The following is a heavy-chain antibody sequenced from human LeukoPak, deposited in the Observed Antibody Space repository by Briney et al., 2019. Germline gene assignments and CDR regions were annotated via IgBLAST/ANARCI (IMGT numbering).Heavy chain of an antibody. CDR2: INPNSGGT. CDR3: ARKELEDPLDP. Sequence: ASVKVSCKASGYTFITYGVNWVRQAPGQGLEWMGWINPNSGGTNYAQKFQGRVTMTRDTSISTAYMELSRLRSDDTAVYYCARKELEDPLDPWGQGTLVTVSS. CDR1: GYTFITYG. V-gene: IGHV1-2*02. J-gene: IGHJ5*02. D-gene: IGHD1-1*01.